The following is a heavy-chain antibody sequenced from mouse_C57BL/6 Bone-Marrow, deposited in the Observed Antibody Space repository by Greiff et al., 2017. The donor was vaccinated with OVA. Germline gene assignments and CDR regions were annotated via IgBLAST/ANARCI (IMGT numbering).Heavy chain of an antibody. Sequence: EVQVVESGGGLVQPKGSLKLSCAASGFTFNTYAMHWVRQAPGKGLEWVARIRSKSSNYATYYADSVKDRFTISRDDSQSMLYLQMNNLKTEDTAMYYCVRDPLYGSSYLAMDYWGQGTSVTVSS. CDR3: VRDPLYGSSYLAMDY. D-gene: IGHD1-1*01. J-gene: IGHJ4*01. CDR1: GFTFNTYA. CDR2: IRSKSSNYAT. V-gene: IGHV10-3*01.